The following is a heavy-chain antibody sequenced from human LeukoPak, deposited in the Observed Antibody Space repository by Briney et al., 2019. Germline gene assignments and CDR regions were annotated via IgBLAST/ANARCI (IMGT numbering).Heavy chain of an antibody. CDR2: IYYSGST. Sequence: PSETLSLTCTVSGGSISSYYWSWIRQPPGKGLEWIGYIYYSGSTNYNPSLKSRVTISVDTSKNQFSLKLSSVTAADTAVYYCARELRSGYFDYWGQGTLVTVSS. CDR3: ARELRSGYFDY. D-gene: IGHD3-10*01. V-gene: IGHV4-59*01. J-gene: IGHJ4*02. CDR1: GGSISSYY.